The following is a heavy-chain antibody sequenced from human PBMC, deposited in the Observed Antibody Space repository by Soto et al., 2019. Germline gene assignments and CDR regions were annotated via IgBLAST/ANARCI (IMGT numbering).Heavy chain of an antibody. J-gene: IGHJ4*01. CDR1: GFSFSNYA. CDR3: PKRDDSGVSRGAPFDD. Sequence: EVQLLDSGGGLAQPGGCLRLSCAASGFSFSNYAMTWVRQTPGKGLEWVSTISSSGGTTYYADSVKGRFTIYRDHSKTTLFLQMTALRAVDTAIYYCPKRDDSGVSRGAPFDDWGPGTLVTVSS. V-gene: IGHV3-23*01. CDR2: ISSSGGTT. D-gene: IGHD3-22*01.